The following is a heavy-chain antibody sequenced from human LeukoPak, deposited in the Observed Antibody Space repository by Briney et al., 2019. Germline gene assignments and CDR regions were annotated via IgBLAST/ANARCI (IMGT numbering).Heavy chain of an antibody. CDR1: GGFISGYY. V-gene: IGHV4-59*01. CDR3: ARASPLQLGIYHEDY. J-gene: IGHJ4*02. CDR2: VFYSGGT. Sequence: SETLSLTCTVSGGFISGYYWSWIRQPPGKGLEWIGFVFYSGGTNYNPSFESRVTISVDSSTNQFSLKLRSVTSADTAVYFCARASPLQLGIYHEDYWGQGTLVTVSP. D-gene: IGHD6-13*01.